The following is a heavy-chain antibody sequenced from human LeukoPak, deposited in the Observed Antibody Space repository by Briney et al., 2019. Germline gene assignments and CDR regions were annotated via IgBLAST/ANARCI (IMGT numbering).Heavy chain of an antibody. V-gene: IGHV3-23*01. J-gene: IGHJ4*02. CDR2: ISGSGGST. CDR1: GFTFSSYA. Sequence: GGSLRLSCAASGFTFSSYAMSWVRQAPGKGLEWVSAISGSGGSTYYADSVKARFTISRDNSKNTLYLQVNSLRAEDTAVYYCAKGGKWDVTPFDYWGQGTLVTVSS. D-gene: IGHD1-26*01. CDR3: AKGGKWDVTPFDY.